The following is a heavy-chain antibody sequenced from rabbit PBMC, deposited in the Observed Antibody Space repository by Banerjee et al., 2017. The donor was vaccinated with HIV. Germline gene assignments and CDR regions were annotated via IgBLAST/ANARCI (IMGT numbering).Heavy chain of an antibody. CDR2: INTSSGNT. V-gene: IGHV1S45*01. Sequence: QEQLEESGGDLVKPEGSLTLTCTASGFSFSNKYVMCWVRQAPGKGLEWIACINTSSGNTVYAPWAKGRFTISRTSSTTVALQMTSLTAADTATYFCARGGPSGYGGYGYVTEGYRLWGQGTLVTVS. CDR3: ARGGPSGYGGYGYVTEGYRL. CDR1: GFSFSNKYV. D-gene: IGHD6-1*01. J-gene: IGHJ4*01.